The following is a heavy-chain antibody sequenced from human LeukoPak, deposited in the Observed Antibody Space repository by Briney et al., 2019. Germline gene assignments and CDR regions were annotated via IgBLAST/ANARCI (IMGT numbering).Heavy chain of an antibody. CDR3: ARDQIPYTMVRGVPAGY. D-gene: IGHD3-10*01. CDR1: GGTFSSYA. J-gene: IGHJ4*02. Sequence: GASVKVSCKASGGTFSSYAISWVRQAPGQGLEWMGGIIPIFGTANYAQKFQGRVTITADESTSTAYMELSSLRSEDTAVYYCARDQIPYTMVRGVPAGYWGQGTLVTISS. V-gene: IGHV1-69*01. CDR2: IIPIFGTA.